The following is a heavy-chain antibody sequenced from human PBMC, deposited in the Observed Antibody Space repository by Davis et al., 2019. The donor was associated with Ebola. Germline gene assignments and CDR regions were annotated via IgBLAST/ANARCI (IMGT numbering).Heavy chain of an antibody. D-gene: IGHD5-18*01. J-gene: IGHJ6*04. V-gene: IGHV6-1*01. CDR2: TYYSSKWYN. Sequence: PSETLSLTCAISGDSVSSGGWNWIRQSPSRGLEWLGRTYYSSKWYNDYAVSVKSRITINPDTPKNQFSLQLNSVTPEDTALYYCARGWLRAGMDVWGEGITVTVSS. CDR3: ARGWLRAGMDV. CDR1: GDSVSSGG.